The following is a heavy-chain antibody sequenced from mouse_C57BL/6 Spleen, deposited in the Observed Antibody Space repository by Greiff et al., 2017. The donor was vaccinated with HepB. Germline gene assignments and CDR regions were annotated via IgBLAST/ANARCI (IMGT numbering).Heavy chain of an antibody. CDR1: GYSFTDYN. CDR2: INPNYGTT. J-gene: IGHJ4*01. Sequence: VHVKQSGPELVKPGASVKISCKASGYSFTDYNMNWVKQSNGKSLEWIGVINPNYGTTSYNQKFKGKATLTVDQSSSTAYMQLNSLTSEDSAVYYCARGVYYYGSSPYYYAMDYWGQGTSVTVSS. V-gene: IGHV1-39*01. D-gene: IGHD1-1*01. CDR3: ARGVYYYGSSPYYYAMDY.